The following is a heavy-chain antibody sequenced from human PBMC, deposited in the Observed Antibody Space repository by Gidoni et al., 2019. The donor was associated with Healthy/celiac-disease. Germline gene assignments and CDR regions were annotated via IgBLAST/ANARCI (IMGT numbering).Heavy chain of an antibody. V-gene: IGHV2-26*01. CDR2: IFSNDEK. CDR1: GFSLSTARMG. J-gene: IGHJ5*02. CDR3: ARIFRRVYDFYLEPRTVFPEFDP. D-gene: IGHD3-3*01. Sequence: QVPLKESGPVLVKPTETLTLTCTVPGFSLSTARMGVSWIRQPPGKALEWLAHIFSNDEKSYSTSLKSRLTISKDTSKSQVVLTMTNMDPVDTATYYCARIFRRVYDFYLEPRTVFPEFDPWGQGTLVTVSS.